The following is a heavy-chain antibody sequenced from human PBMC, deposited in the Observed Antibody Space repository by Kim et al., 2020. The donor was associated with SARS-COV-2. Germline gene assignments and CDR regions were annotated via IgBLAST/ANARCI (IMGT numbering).Heavy chain of an antibody. V-gene: IGHV1-46*01. CDR3: ARDITVVPVAGASTRINYYYYGMDV. CDR2: INPSGGST. Sequence: ASVKVSCKASGYTFTSYYMHWVRQAPGQGLEWMGIINPSGGSTSYAQKFQGRVTMTRDTSTSTVYMELSSLRSEDTAVYYCARDITVVPVAGASTRINYYYYGMDVWGQGTTVTVSS. D-gene: IGHD6-19*01. J-gene: IGHJ6*02. CDR1: GYTFTSYY.